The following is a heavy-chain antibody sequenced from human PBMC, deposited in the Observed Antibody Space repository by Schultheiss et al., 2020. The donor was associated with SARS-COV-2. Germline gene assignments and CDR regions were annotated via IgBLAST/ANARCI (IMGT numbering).Heavy chain of an antibody. V-gene: IGHV3-33*08. CDR1: GFTFSDYY. CDR2: IWYDGSNK. J-gene: IGHJ6*02. Sequence: GESLKISCAASGFTFSDYYMSWIRQAPGKGLEWVAVIWYDGSNKYYADSVKGRFTISRDNSKNTLYLQMNSLRAEDTAVYYCAREGGSSGSQARYYYGMDVWGQGTTVTVSS. CDR3: AREGGSSGSQARYYYGMDV. D-gene: IGHD6-19*01.